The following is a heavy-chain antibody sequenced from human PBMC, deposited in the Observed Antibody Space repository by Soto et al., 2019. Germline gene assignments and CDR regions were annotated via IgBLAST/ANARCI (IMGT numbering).Heavy chain of an antibody. D-gene: IGHD6-19*01. J-gene: IGHJ1*01. Sequence: QVQLQQWGAGLLKPSETLSLTCAVYGGSFSGYYWSWIRQPPGKGLEWIGEINHSGSTNYNPSLKSRVTISVDTSKNQFSRKLSSVTAADTAVYYCARAGIAVAGPFQHWGQGTLVTVSS. CDR3: ARAGIAVAGPFQH. CDR2: INHSGST. CDR1: GGSFSGYY. V-gene: IGHV4-34*01.